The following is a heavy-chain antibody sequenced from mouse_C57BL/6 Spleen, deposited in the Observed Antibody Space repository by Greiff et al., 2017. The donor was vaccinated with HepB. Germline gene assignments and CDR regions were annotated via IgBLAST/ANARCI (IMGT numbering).Heavy chain of an antibody. J-gene: IGHJ3*01. Sequence: EVQVVESGGGLVKPGGSLKLSCAASGFTFSSYAMSWVRQTPEKRLEWVATISDGGSYTYYPDNVKGRFTISRDNAKNNLYLQMSHLKSEDTAMYYCARDFGNAGFAYWGQGTLVTVSA. D-gene: IGHD2-1*01. CDR1: GFTFSSYA. CDR2: ISDGGSYT. V-gene: IGHV5-4*01. CDR3: ARDFGNAGFAY.